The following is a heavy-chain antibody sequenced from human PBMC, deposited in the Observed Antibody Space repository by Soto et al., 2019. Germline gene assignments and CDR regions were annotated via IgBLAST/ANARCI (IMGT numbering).Heavy chain of an antibody. V-gene: IGHV3-33*01. Sequence: GGSLRLSCAASGFTFSSYGMHWVRQAPGKGLEWVAVIWYDGSNKYYADSVKGRFIISRDNSKNMLYLQMNSLRAEDTAVYYCARGLRYFDWWVYYYYGMDVWGQGTTVTVSS. D-gene: IGHD3-9*01. CDR1: GFTFSSYG. J-gene: IGHJ6*02. CDR3: ARGLRYFDWWVYYYYGMDV. CDR2: IWYDGSNK.